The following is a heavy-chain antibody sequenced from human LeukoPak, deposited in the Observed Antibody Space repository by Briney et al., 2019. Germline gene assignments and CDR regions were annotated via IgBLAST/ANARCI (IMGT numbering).Heavy chain of an antibody. CDR3: AIRKSGNAIDY. J-gene: IGHJ4*02. Sequence: GGSLRLSCAASGFIFDDYGMSWVRQAPGKGLEWVSGINWSGGSADYADSVKGRFTVSRDNAKNSLYLQMNSLRAEDTAVYYCAIRKSGNAIDYWGQGTLVTVSS. CDR2: INWSGGSA. D-gene: IGHD5-12*01. CDR1: GFIFDDYG. V-gene: IGHV3-20*04.